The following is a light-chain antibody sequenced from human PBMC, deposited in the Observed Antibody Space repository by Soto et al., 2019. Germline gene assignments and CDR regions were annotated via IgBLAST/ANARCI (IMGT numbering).Light chain of an antibody. Sequence: QAVVTQPPSASGTPGQRVTISCSGSSSNIGSNTVNWYQQLPGTAPKLLIYSNNQRPSGVPDRFSGSKSGTSASLAISGLQSEDEADYYCAAWDDSLNGWVFGGETKVTVL. CDR1: SSNIGSNT. CDR3: AAWDDSLNGWV. CDR2: SNN. V-gene: IGLV1-44*01. J-gene: IGLJ3*02.